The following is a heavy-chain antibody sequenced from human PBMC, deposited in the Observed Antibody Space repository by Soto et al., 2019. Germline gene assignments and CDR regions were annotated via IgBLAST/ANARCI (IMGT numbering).Heavy chain of an antibody. Sequence: QVQLVESGGGVVQPGRSLRLSSAASGFTFSSYAMHWVRQAPGKGLEWVAVISYDGSNKYYADSVKGRFTISRDNSKNTLYLQMNSLRAEDTAAYYCARDSRHCSGGSCYEGDGMDVWGQGTTVTVSS. CDR3: ARDSRHCSGGSCYEGDGMDV. CDR1: GFTFSSYA. D-gene: IGHD2-15*01. J-gene: IGHJ6*02. CDR2: ISYDGSNK. V-gene: IGHV3-30-3*01.